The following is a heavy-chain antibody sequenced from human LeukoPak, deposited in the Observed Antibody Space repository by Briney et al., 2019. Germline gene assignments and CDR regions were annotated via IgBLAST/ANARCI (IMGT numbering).Heavy chain of an antibody. CDR2: IYHSGTA. V-gene: IGHV4-30-2*01. CDR1: GFTFSDYY. J-gene: IGHJ4*02. D-gene: IGHD5-12*01. Sequence: PGGSLRLSCAASGFTFSDYYMNWIRQAPGKGLEWIGYIYHSGTAYYNPSLKSRVTMSVDRSKNQFSLKVSSVTAADTAVYYCARSNGGYTMWGQGTLVTVSS. CDR3: ARSNGGYTM.